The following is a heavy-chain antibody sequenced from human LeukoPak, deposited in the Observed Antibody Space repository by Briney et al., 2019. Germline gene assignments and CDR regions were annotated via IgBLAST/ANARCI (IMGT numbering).Heavy chain of an antibody. CDR2: IYHSGST. J-gene: IGHJ4*02. D-gene: IGHD3-10*01. V-gene: IGHV4-4*02. CDR1: GGSISSSNW. CDR3: ARSGRGSSAGFDY. Sequence: KTSGTLSLTCAVSGGSISSSNWWSWVRQPPGKGLEWIGEIYHSGSTNYTPSLKSRITISVDTSRNQFSLKLNSVTAADTAVYYCARSGRGSSAGFDYWGQGTLVTVSS.